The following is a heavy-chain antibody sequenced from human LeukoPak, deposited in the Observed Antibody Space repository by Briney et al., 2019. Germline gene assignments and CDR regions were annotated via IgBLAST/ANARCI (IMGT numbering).Heavy chain of an antibody. CDR1: GFTFSSYS. J-gene: IGHJ4*02. V-gene: IGHV3-21*01. CDR2: ISSSSSYI. D-gene: IGHD6-13*01. CDR3: ARDAAAGYFGY. Sequence: SGGSLRLSCAASGFTFSSYSMNWVRQAPGKGLEWVSSISSSSSYIYYADSVKGRFTISRDNAKNSLYLQMNSLRAEDTAVYYCARDAAAGYFGYWGQGTLVAVSS.